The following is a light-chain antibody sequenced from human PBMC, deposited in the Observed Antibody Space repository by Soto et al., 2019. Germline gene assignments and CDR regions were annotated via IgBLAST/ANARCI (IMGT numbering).Light chain of an antibody. CDR3: QQYGSAPRT. V-gene: IGKV3-20*01. J-gene: IGKJ1*01. CDR2: GAS. Sequence: EIVLTQSPVTLSLSPGERATLSCRASETVSRNYLAWYLQKPGQAPRLLVYGASTRPNGIPDRFSGSGSGTDFTLTISRLEPEDFAVYYCQQYGSAPRTFGQGTEVGIK. CDR1: ETVSRNY.